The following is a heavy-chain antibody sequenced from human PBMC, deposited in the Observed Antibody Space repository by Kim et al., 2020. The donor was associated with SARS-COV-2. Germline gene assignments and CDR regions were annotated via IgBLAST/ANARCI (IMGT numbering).Heavy chain of an antibody. CDR2: ISRDGSTI. CDR1: GFIFSDYY. V-gene: IGHV3-11*01. J-gene: IGHJ4*02. Sequence: GGSLRLSCAGSGFIFSDYYMSWIRQVPGKGLEWISYISRDGSTIFYSDAVKGRFTMSRDNAKTSLFLQMNSLRADDTAVYYCARETKTDPDFDYWGQGTL. CDR3: ARETKTDPDFDY.